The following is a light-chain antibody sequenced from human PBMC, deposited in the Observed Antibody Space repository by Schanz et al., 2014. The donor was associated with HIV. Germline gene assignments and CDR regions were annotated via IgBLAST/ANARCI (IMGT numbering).Light chain of an antibody. V-gene: IGLV1-44*01. J-gene: IGLJ3*02. CDR2: SNN. CDR1: SSNIGTNY. CDR3: GTWDDSLNGWV. Sequence: QSVLTQPPSASGTPGQRVTISCSGSSSNIGTNYVYWYQQLPGTAPRLLIYSNNQRPSGVPDRFSGSKSGTSASLAISGLQSEDEADYYCGTWDDSLNGWVFGGGTKLTVL.